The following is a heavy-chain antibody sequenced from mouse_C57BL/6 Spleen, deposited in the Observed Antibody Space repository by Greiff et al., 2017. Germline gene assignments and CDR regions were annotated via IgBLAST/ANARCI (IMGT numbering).Heavy chain of an antibody. Sequence: DVKLQESGPGLVKPSQSLSLTCSVTGYSITSGYYWNWIRQFPGNKLEWMGYISYDGSNNYNPSLKNRISITRDTSKNQFFLKLNSVTTEDTATXYGARDGYYVRYFDYWGQGTTLTVSS. CDR1: GYSITSGYY. J-gene: IGHJ2*01. D-gene: IGHD2-3*01. V-gene: IGHV3-6*01. CDR3: ARDGYYVRYFDY. CDR2: ISYDGSN.